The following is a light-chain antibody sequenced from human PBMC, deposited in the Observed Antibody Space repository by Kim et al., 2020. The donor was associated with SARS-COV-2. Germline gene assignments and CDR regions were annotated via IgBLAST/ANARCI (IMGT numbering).Light chain of an antibody. J-gene: IGKJ2*01. CDR3: QQYNSYPYT. Sequence: DIQMTQSPSTLSASVGDRVTITCRASQSISSWLAWYQQKPGKAPKLLIYDASSLESGVPSRFSGSGSGTEFTLTISSLQPDDFATYDCQQYNSYPYTFGQGTKREI. CDR2: DAS. CDR1: QSISSW. V-gene: IGKV1-5*01.